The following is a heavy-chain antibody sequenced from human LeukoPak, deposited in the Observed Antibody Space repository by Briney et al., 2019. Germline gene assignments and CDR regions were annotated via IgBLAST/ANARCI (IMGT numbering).Heavy chain of an antibody. V-gene: IGHV4-61*02. CDR3: ARDGYKSTFDY. D-gene: IGHD5-24*01. Sequence: SQTLSLTCTVSGGSISSGSYYWSWLRQPAGKGLEWIGRIYTSGSSNYNPSLKSRVTISVDTSKNQFSLKLRSVTAADTAVYYCARDGYKSTFDYWGQGTLVTVSS. CDR2: IYTSGSS. CDR1: GGSISSGSYY. J-gene: IGHJ4*02.